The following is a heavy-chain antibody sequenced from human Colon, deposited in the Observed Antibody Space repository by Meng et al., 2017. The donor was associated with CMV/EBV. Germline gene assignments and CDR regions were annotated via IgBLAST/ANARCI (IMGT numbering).Heavy chain of an antibody. J-gene: IGHJ4*02. V-gene: IGHV4-34*01. CDR3: ARGRGSMVRGLIKFLDY. CDR1: GGSFSGYY. CDR2: ISHSGST. D-gene: IGHD3-10*01. Sequence: GSLRLSCAVYGGSFSGYYWSWIRQPPGKGLEWIGEISHSGSTNFNPPLKSRVTISVDTSKNQFSLKLSSVTAADTAVFYCARGRGSMVRGLIKFLDYWGQGTLVTVSS.